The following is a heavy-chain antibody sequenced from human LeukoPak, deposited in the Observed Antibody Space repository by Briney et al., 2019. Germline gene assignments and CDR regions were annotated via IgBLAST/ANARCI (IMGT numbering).Heavy chain of an antibody. CDR3: ATDPHYYGSLDY. CDR1: VGTFGTYA. V-gene: IGHV1-69*13. CDR2: IIPILATA. D-gene: IGHD3-10*01. Sequence: SVKVSCKASVGTFGTYAISWVRQAPGQGLEWMGGIIPILATANYAQKFQGRVTITADESTSTAYMELSSLRSEDTAVYYCATDPHYYGSLDYWGQGTLVTVSS. J-gene: IGHJ4*02.